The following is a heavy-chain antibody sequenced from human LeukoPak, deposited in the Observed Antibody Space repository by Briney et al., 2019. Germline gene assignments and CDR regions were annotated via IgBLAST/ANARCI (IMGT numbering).Heavy chain of an antibody. CDR3: AGLTYYDFWSGESDAFDI. CDR1: GGTFSSYA. J-gene: IGHJ3*02. V-gene: IGHV1-69*04. CDR2: IIPILGIA. D-gene: IGHD3-3*01. Sequence: SVKVSCKASGGTFSSYAISWVRQAPGQGLEWMGRIIPILGIANYAQKFQGRVTITADKSTSTAYMELSSLRSEDTAVYYCAGLTYYDFWSGESDAFDIWSQGTMVTVSS.